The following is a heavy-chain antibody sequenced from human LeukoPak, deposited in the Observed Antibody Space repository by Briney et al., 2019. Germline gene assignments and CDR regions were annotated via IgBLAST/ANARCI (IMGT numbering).Heavy chain of an antibody. D-gene: IGHD3-22*01. Sequence: MSSETLSLTCTVSGGSISSSSYYWGWIRQPPGKGLEWIGSIYYSGSTYYNPSLKSRVTISVDTSKNQFSLKLSSVTAADTAVYYCARESAEGYYDSSGSKDYWGQGTLVTVSS. J-gene: IGHJ4*02. CDR2: IYYSGST. CDR1: GGSISSSSYY. V-gene: IGHV4-39*07. CDR3: ARESAEGYYDSSGSKDY.